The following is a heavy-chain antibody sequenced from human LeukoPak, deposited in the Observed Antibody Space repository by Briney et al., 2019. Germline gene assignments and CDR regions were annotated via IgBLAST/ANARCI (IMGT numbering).Heavy chain of an antibody. CDR2: ISAYSGNT. Sequence: ASVKVSCKASGYTFTSSGISWVRQAPGQGLEWMGWISAYSGNTNYAQKFQGRVTMTTDTSTSTAHMDLRCLRSDDTAVYYCARGGLDMVRDQSADYWGQGTLLTVSS. CDR3: ARGGLDMVRDQSADY. D-gene: IGHD3-10*01. CDR1: GYTFTSSG. J-gene: IGHJ4*02. V-gene: IGHV1-18*01.